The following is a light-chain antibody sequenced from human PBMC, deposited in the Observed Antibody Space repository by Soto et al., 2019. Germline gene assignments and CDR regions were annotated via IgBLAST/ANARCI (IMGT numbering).Light chain of an antibody. Sequence: QSVLTQPASVSGSPGQSITISCTGTCSDVGGYNYVSWYQQHPGKAPKLMIYDVSNRPSGVSNRFSGSKSGNTASLTISGLQAEDEADYYCSSYTSSSTPVFGGGTKVTVL. CDR3: SSYTSSSTPV. V-gene: IGLV2-14*01. J-gene: IGLJ2*01. CDR2: DVS. CDR1: CSDVGGYNY.